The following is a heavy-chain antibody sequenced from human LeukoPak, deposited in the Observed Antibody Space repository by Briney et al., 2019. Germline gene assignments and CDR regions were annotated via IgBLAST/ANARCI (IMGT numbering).Heavy chain of an antibody. D-gene: IGHD7-27*01. CDR3: ASGADAFETSGDYFDY. J-gene: IGHJ4*02. V-gene: IGHV4-4*07. Sequence: SETLSLTCTVSGASIDTYHWNWIRQPAGKGLEWMGRIYSSGSTNYNPSLKGRVTMSVETSTNQVSLKVTSVTAADTAVYYCASGADAFETSGDYFDYWGQGTLVTVSS. CDR2: IYSSGST. CDR1: GASIDTYH.